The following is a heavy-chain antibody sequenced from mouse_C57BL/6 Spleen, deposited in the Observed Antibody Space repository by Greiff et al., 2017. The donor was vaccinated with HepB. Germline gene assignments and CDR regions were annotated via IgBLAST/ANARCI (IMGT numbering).Heavy chain of an antibody. D-gene: IGHD1-1*01. V-gene: IGHV5-9*01. CDR3: ARHGGSSFHYYAMDY. J-gene: IGHJ4*01. CDR1: GFTFSSYT. Sequence: EVQGVESGGGLVKPGGSLKLSCAASGFTFSSYTMSWVRQTPEKRLEWVATISGGGGNTYYPDSVKGRFTISRDNAKNTLYRQMSSLRSEDTALYYCARHGGSSFHYYAMDYWGQGTSVTVSS. CDR2: ISGGGGNT.